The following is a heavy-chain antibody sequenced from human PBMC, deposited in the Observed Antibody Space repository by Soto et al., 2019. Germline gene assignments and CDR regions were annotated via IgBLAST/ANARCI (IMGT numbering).Heavy chain of an antibody. D-gene: IGHD3-10*01. V-gene: IGHV3-30-3*01. CDR1: GFTFSSYA. Sequence: GGSLRLSCAASGFTFSSYAMHWVRQAPGKGLEWVAVISYDGSNKYYADSVKGRFTISRDNSKNTLYLQMNSLRAEDTAVYYCASYPMVRGVLDYYYYYGMDVWGQGTTVTVSS. CDR3: ASYPMVRGVLDYYYYYGMDV. J-gene: IGHJ6*02. CDR2: ISYDGSNK.